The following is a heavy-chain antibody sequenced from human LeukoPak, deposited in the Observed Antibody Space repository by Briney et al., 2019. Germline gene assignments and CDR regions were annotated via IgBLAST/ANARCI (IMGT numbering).Heavy chain of an antibody. Sequence: RRALRLSRAASGFTFSSYWMRWVRHAPGEGLVGVSRIKSDGSVAWYADSVKGRFTISRDNAKNSLYLQMSSLRAEDTALYYCASSGSSFDYWGQGTLVTVSS. D-gene: IGHD1-26*01. J-gene: IGHJ4*02. CDR3: ASSGSSFDY. CDR1: GFTFSSYW. CDR2: IKSDGSVA. V-gene: IGHV3-74*01.